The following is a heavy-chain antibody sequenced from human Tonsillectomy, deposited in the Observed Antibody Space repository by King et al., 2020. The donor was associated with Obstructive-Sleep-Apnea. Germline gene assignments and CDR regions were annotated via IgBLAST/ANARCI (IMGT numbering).Heavy chain of an antibody. J-gene: IGHJ6*02. CDR2: IIPILGSV. CDR1: GATFNSYA. Sequence: QLVQSGAEVKEPGSSVKVSCRASGATFNSYAITWVRQAPGQGLEWMGGIIPILGSVNYAQTFQGRVTITADTSTSTVYMDLDSLTSEDTALYYCARCYRIAARLDYYYFYPMDVWGQGTTVTVSS. CDR3: ARCYRIAARLDYYYFYPMDV. D-gene: IGHD6-6*01. V-gene: IGHV1-69*06.